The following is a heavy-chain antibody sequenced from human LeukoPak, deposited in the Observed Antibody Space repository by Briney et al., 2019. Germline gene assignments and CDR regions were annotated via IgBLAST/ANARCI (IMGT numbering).Heavy chain of an antibody. J-gene: IGHJ4*02. CDR1: GYTFTSYG. Sequence: ASVKVSCKASGYTFTSYGIGWVRQAPGQGLEWMGWISAYNGNTNYAQKLQGRVTMTTDTSTSTAYMELRSLRSDDTAVYYCARDRDYYGSGDYWGQGTLVTVSS. CDR3: ARDRDYYGSGDY. CDR2: ISAYNGNT. D-gene: IGHD3-10*01. V-gene: IGHV1-18*01.